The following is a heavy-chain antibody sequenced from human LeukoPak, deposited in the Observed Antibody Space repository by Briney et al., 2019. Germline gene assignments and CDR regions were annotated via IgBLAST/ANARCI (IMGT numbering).Heavy chain of an antibody. D-gene: IGHD2-2*01. CDR3: ATAESSTTTYYYGMDV. J-gene: IGHJ6*02. CDR2: FDPEDGET. CDR1: GYTLTELS. V-gene: IGHV1-24*01. Sequence: ASVKVSCKVSGYTLTELSMHWVRQAPGKGLEWMGGFDPEDGETIYAQKFQGRVTMTEDTSTDTAYMEQSSLRSEDTAVYYCATAESSTTTYYYGMDVWGQGTTVTVSS.